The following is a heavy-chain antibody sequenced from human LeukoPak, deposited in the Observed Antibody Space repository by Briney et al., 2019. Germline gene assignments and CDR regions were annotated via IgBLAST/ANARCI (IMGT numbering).Heavy chain of an antibody. CDR1: GSSISNYY. CDR3: ARTIDFWSGYGTRGYYFDY. J-gene: IGHJ4*02. CDR2: IYYSGNT. Sequence: SETLSLTCTVSGSSISNYYWGWIRQAPGKGLEWIGSIYYSGNTYYNSSLKSRVTISLDTSKNQFSLNLLSVTAADTAVYYCARTIDFWSGYGTRGYYFDYWGQGTLVTVSS. V-gene: IGHV4-39*07. D-gene: IGHD3-3*01.